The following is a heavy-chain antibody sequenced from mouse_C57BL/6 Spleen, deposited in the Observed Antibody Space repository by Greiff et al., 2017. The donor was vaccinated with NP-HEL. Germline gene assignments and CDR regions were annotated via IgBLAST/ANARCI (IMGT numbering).Heavy chain of an antibody. Sequence: EVQLQQSGTVLARPGASVKMSCKTSGYTFTSYWMHWVKQRPGQGLEWIGAIYPGNSDTSYNQKFKGKAKLTAVTSASPAYMELSSLTNEDSAVYYCTRDYGSSWGYFDVWGTGTTVTVSS. CDR3: TRDYGSSWGYFDV. CDR2: IYPGNSDT. V-gene: IGHV1-5*01. CDR1: GYTFTSYW. J-gene: IGHJ1*03. D-gene: IGHD1-1*01.